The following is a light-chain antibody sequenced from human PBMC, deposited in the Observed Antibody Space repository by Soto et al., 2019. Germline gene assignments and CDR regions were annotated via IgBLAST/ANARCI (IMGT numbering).Light chain of an antibody. J-gene: IGKJ3*01. CDR1: QGISNY. Sequence: DIQMTQSPSSLSASVGDRVTITCRASQGISNYLAWYQQKPGKVPKLLIYAASTLQSGVPSRFSGSGSGTDITLTINGLQPEDVATYYCQKYNSAPRTFGPGTKVDIK. CDR2: AAS. CDR3: QKYNSAPRT. V-gene: IGKV1-27*01.